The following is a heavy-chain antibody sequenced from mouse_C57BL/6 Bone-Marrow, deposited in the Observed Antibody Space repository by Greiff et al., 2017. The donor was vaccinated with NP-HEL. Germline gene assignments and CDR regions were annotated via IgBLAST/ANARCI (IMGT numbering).Heavy chain of an antibody. J-gene: IGHJ4*01. V-gene: IGHV1-42*01. CDR1: GYSFTGYY. Sequence: EVQLQQPGPELVKPGASVKISCKASGYSFTGYYMNWVKQSPEKSLEWIGEINPSTGGTTYNQKFKAKATLTVDKSSSTAYMQLKSLTSEDSAVYYCARNDYDWVDYWGQGTSVTVSS. CDR2: INPSTGGT. CDR3: ARNDYDWVDY. D-gene: IGHD1-1*01.